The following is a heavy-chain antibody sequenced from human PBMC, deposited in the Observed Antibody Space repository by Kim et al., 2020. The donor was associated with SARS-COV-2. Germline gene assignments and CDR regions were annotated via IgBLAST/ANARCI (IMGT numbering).Heavy chain of an antibody. D-gene: IGHD6-6*01. CDR2: IYYSGST. V-gene: IGHV4-31*01. CDR1: GGSISSGGYY. Sequence: SETLSLTCTVSGGSISSGGYYWSWIRQHPGKGLEWIGYIYYSGSTYYNPSLKSLVTISVDTAKNQLSLKLSSVTAADTAVYYCARDSGGYSSSSEGVDYWGQGPLDTVSS. CDR3: ARDSGGYSSSSEGVDY. J-gene: IGHJ4*02.